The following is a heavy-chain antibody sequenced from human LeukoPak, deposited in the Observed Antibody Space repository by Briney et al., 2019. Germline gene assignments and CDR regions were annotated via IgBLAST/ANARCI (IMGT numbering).Heavy chain of an antibody. CDR2: INHSGST. D-gene: IGHD3-10*01. Sequence: KTSETLSLTCTVSGGSISSSSYYWSWIRQPPGKGLEWIGEINHSGSTNYNPSLKSRVTISVDTSKNQFSLKLSSVTAADTAVYYCASRTMVRGPRDYWGQGTLVTVSS. V-gene: IGHV4-39*07. CDR1: GGSISSSSYY. CDR3: ASRTMVRGPRDY. J-gene: IGHJ4*02.